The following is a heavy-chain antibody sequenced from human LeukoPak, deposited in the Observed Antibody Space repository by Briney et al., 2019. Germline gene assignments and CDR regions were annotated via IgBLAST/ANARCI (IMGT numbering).Heavy chain of an antibody. Sequence: GGSLRLSCAASGFTFSRYWMHWVRQAPGKGLVWVSRINSDGSSTNYADSVKGRFIISRDNAKNTLYLQMNSLRAEDTAVYYCARTGTAMVSAFDIWGQGTMVTVSS. CDR2: INSDGSST. J-gene: IGHJ3*02. D-gene: IGHD5-18*01. CDR3: ARTGTAMVSAFDI. CDR1: GFTFSRYW. V-gene: IGHV3-74*01.